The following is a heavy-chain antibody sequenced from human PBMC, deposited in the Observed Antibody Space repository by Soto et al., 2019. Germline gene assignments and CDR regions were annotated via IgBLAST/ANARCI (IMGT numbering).Heavy chain of an antibody. Sequence: LGESLKISCQGSGYNFSSHWIGWVRQMPGKGLEWMGIIYPDDSDARYSPSFQGQVTISADKSASTAYLQWSSLRASDTATYFCARGAIVATTTHYFDYWGQGSLVTVSS. CDR2: IYPDDSDA. CDR1: GYNFSSHW. J-gene: IGHJ4*02. CDR3: ARGAIVATTTHYFDY. V-gene: IGHV5-51*01. D-gene: IGHD5-12*01.